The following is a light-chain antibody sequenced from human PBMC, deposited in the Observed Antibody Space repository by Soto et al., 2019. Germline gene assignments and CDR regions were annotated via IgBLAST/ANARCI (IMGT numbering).Light chain of an antibody. CDR1: QSVSSSY. J-gene: IGKJ4*01. Sequence: EIVLTQSPGTLSFSPGERATLYCRASQSVSSSYLAWYQQKPGQAPRLLIYGASSRATGIPDRFSGSGSGTDFTLTISRLEPEDFAVYYCQQYGSSPPGTFGGGTKVEIK. V-gene: IGKV3-20*01. CDR3: QQYGSSPPGT. CDR2: GAS.